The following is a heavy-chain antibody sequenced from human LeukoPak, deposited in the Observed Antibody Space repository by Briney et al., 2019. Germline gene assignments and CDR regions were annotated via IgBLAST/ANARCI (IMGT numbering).Heavy chain of an antibody. D-gene: IGHD3-22*01. CDR3: AKGGSGYFADL. Sequence: GGSLRLSCAASGFIFNNYGLIWVRQAPGKGLQWVSAISNDGGGTTYADFVKGRFTISRDNSKNTLFLQMSSLRAEDTALYYCAKGGSGYFADLWGQGTLVAVSS. V-gene: IGHV3-23*01. CDR2: ISNDGGGT. CDR1: GFIFNNYG. J-gene: IGHJ5*02.